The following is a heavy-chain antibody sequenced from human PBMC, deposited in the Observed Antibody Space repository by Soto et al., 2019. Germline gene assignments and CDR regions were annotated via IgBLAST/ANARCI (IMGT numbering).Heavy chain of an antibody. D-gene: IGHD2-15*01. CDR3: AKDLSSYYYFDF. CDR1: GFTFGIYA. CDR2: ISATGGST. J-gene: IGHJ4*02. Sequence: EVQLLESGGDLVQPGGSLRLSCAASGFTFGIYAMTWVRQAPVKGLEWVSTISATGGSTFYADSVKGRFTISRDNSKNTLYLQMNSLRAEDTAIYYCAKDLSSYYYFDFWGQGTLVTVSS. V-gene: IGHV3-23*01.